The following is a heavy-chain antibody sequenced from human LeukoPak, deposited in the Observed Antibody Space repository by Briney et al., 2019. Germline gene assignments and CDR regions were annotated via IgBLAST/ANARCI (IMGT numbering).Heavy chain of an antibody. CDR1: GGSISSSSYY. CDR2: IYYSGST. CDR3: ATNWSDFDY. V-gene: IGHV4-39*07. D-gene: IGHD1-1*01. Sequence: SESLSLTCTVSGGSISSSSYYWGWIRQPPGKGLEWIGSIYYSGSTYYNPSLKSRVTISVDTSKNQLSLRLSSVTAADTAVYYCATNWSDFDYWGPGTLVTVSS. J-gene: IGHJ4*02.